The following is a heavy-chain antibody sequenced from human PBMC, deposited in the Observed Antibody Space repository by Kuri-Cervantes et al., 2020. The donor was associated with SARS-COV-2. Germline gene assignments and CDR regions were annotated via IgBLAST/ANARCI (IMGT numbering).Heavy chain of an antibody. CDR3: EWGAAGGWVYAFDI. Sequence: GESLRLSCAASGFTFSDYYMSWIRQAPGKGLEWVSYISSSSSYTNYADSVKGRFTISRDNAKNSLYLQMNSLRAEDTAVYYCEWGAAGGWVYAFDIWGQGTMVTVSS. CDR2: ISSSSSYT. V-gene: IGHV3-11*03. J-gene: IGHJ3*02. CDR1: GFTFSDYY. D-gene: IGHD6-13*01.